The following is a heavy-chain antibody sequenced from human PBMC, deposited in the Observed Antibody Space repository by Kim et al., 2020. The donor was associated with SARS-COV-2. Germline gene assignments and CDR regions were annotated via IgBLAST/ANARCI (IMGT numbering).Heavy chain of an antibody. D-gene: IGHD2-2*01. Sequence: ASVKVSCKASGYTFTGYYMHWVRQAPGQGLEWMGWINPNSGGTNYAQKFQGRVTMTRDTSISTAYMELSRLRSDDTAVYYCARAYSHIVVVPAAINYWGQGTLVTVSS. CDR2: INPNSGGT. CDR3: ARAYSHIVVVPAAINY. CDR1: GYTFTGYY. V-gene: IGHV1-2*02. J-gene: IGHJ4*02.